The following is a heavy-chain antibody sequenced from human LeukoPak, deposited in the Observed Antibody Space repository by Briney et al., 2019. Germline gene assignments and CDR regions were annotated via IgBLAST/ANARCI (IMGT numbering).Heavy chain of an antibody. J-gene: IGHJ4*02. CDR1: GFIFDDYA. CDR3: AKDMKSSSWSSIDY. V-gene: IGHV3-9*01. CDR2: ISWSSGTI. D-gene: IGHD6-13*01. Sequence: SLRLSCAASGFIFDDYAMHWVRQAPGKGPEWVSTISWSSGTIDYSDSVKGRFTISRDNAKNSLYLQMNSLRADDTALYYCAKDMKSSSWSSIDYWGQGTLVTVSS.